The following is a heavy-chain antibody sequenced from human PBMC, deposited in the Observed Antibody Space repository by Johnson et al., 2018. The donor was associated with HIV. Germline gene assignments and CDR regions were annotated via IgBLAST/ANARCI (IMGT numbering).Heavy chain of an antibody. Sequence: VQLVESGGGLVQPGGSLKLSCAASGFTFSGSAMHWVRQASGKGLEWVGRIRSKANSYATAYAASVKGRFTISRDDSKNTAYLQMNSLKTEDTAVYYCAKDQGIEMAGYDGFDIWGQGTMVTVSS. J-gene: IGHJ3*02. CDR3: AKDQGIEMAGYDGFDI. CDR1: GFTFSGSA. D-gene: IGHD5-24*01. CDR2: IRSKANSYAT. V-gene: IGHV3-73*02.